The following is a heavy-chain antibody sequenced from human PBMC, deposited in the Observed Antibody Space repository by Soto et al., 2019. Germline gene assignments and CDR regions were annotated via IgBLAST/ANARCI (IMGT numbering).Heavy chain of an antibody. V-gene: IGHV3-74*03. J-gene: IGHJ4*02. CDR1: GFTFTAYW. Sequence: GSQRLSYTATGFTFTAYWVHWVRQAPGKGLEWVARFKSDGSGTTYTDSVKGRFSISRDNAKNTVYLQMDNLRVEDTAVYYCGRNAIFVRGVPDEYWGQGTPVTVSS. CDR3: GRNAIFVRGVPDEY. D-gene: IGHD3-10*02. CDR2: FKSDGSGT.